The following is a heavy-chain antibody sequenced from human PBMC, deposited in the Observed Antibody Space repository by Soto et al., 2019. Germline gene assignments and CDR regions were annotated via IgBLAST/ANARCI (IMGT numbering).Heavy chain of an antibody. CDR3: ATDSRYSSSSFEGY. J-gene: IGHJ4*02. D-gene: IGHD6-6*01. V-gene: IGHV1-69-2*01. Sequence: GASVKVSCKVSGYTLTDYYMHWVQQAPGKGLEWMGLVDPEDGETIYAEKFQGRVTITADTSTDTAYMELSSLRSEDTAVYYCATDSRYSSSSFEGYWGQGTLVTVFS. CDR1: GYTLTDYY. CDR2: VDPEDGET.